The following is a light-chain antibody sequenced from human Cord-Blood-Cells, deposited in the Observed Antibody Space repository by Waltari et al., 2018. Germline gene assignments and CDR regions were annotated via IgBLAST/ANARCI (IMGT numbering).Light chain of an antibody. CDR2: DAS. Sequence: DIVLTPSPATLFLSPGERATLSCRASQSVSSYLAWYQQKPGQAPRLLIYDASNRATGIPARFSGSGSGTDFTLTISSLEPEDFAVYYCQQRSNWIYTFGQGTKLEIK. V-gene: IGKV3-11*01. CDR3: QQRSNWIYT. CDR1: QSVSSY. J-gene: IGKJ2*01.